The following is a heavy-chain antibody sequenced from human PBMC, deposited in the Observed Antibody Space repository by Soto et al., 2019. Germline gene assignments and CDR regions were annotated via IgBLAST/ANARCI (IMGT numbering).Heavy chain of an antibody. CDR3: ARLSITMVRGENYGMDV. Sequence: SETLSLTCTVSGGSISSGDYYWSWIRQPPGKGLEWIGYIYYSGSTYYNPSLKSRVTISVDTSKNQFSLKLSSVTAADTAVYYCARLSITMVRGENYGMDVWGQGTTVTVSS. CDR1: GGSISSGDYY. CDR2: IYYSGST. V-gene: IGHV4-30-4*01. J-gene: IGHJ6*02. D-gene: IGHD3-10*01.